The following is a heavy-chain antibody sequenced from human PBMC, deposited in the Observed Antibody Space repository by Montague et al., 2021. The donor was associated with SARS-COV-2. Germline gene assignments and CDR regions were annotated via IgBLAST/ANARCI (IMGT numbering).Heavy chain of an antibody. CDR2: MYYTGHT. CDR3: ARSRANVPSRPGFDY. CDR1: GASVASGNFY. V-gene: IGHV4-61*01. J-gene: IGHJ4*02. Sequence: SETRSLTCTVSGASVASGNFYWSWIRQPPGKGLEWIGYMYYTGHTNYNPSLESRVTMPVDPSKSQFSLTLTSVTAADTAVYYCARSRANVPSRPGFDYWGQGALVTVSS. D-gene: IGHD6-6*01.